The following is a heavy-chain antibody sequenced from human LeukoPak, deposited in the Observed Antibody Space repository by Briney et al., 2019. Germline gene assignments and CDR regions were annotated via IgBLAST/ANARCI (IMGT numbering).Heavy chain of an antibody. Sequence: PGGSLRLSCAASGFTFSNYAMNWVRQAPGKGLEWVSGISANGDTTYYVDSVRGRFTISRDNSKNSVFLQMNSLRDADTAVYYCVKDFWPPRDGGGYYSPFEYWGEGTLVTVSS. CDR1: GFTFSNYA. CDR3: VKDFWPPRDGGGYYSPFEY. CDR2: ISANGDTT. D-gene: IGHD3-22*01. J-gene: IGHJ4*02. V-gene: IGHV3-23*01.